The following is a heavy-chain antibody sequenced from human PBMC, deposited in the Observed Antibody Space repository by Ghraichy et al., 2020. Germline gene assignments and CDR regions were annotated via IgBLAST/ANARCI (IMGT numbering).Heavy chain of an antibody. V-gene: IGHV1-2*02. J-gene: IGHJ4*02. CDR3: ARATILYSTLGY. CDR1: GYTFTGYY. Sequence: ASVKVSCKASGYTFTGYYMHWVRQAPGQGLEWMGWINPNSGGTNSAQKFQGRVNMTSDTSISTAYMELSRLRSDDTAVYYCARATILYSTLGYWGQGTLVTVSS. CDR2: INPNSGGT. D-gene: IGHD2-8*01.